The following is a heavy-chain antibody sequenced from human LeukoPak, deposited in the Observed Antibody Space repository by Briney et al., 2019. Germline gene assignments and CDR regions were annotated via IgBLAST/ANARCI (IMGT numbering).Heavy chain of an antibody. Sequence: GGSLRLSCAASGFTFSSYSMNWVRQAPGKGLEWVSSISSSSSYIYYADSVKGRFTTSRDDAKNSLYLQMNSLRAEDTAVYYCARDRLLMVYAMIDYWGQGTLVTVSS. D-gene: IGHD2-8*01. CDR3: ARDRLLMVYAMIDY. CDR1: GFTFSSYS. V-gene: IGHV3-21*01. CDR2: ISSSSSYI. J-gene: IGHJ4*02.